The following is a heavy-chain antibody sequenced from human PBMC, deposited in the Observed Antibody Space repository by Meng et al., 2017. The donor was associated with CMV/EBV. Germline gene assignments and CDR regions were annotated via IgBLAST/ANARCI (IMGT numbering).Heavy chain of an antibody. V-gene: IGHV3-53*01. CDR2: IYSGGST. CDR1: GFTVSSNY. Sequence: LVESGVGLIPPGGSLRLSWSASGFTVSSNYMGWVRQAPGKGLEWVSVIYSGGSTYYADSVKGRFTISRDNSKNTLYLQMNSLRAEDTAVYYCARDNWGLGWFDPWGQGTLVTVSS. J-gene: IGHJ5*02. D-gene: IGHD3-16*01. CDR3: ARDNWGLGWFDP.